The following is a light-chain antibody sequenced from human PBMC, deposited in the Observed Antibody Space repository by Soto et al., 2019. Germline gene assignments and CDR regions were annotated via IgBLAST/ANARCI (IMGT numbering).Light chain of an antibody. Sequence: IVMTPSPVPLSVSPGESATLSCRASQNISRSLAWYQQKPGQAPRLLIYGASNRATGIPGRFSGSGSGTDFTLSISRLEPEDFAVYYCQQRSTWPLTFGGGTKVDIK. V-gene: IGKV3-11*01. CDR3: QQRSTWPLT. CDR1: QNISRS. J-gene: IGKJ4*01. CDR2: GAS.